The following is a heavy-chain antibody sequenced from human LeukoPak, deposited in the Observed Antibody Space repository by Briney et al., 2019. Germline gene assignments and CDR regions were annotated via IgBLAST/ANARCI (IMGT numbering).Heavy chain of an antibody. J-gene: IGHJ6*02. V-gene: IGHV3-23*01. CDR3: AREGSPENYYGSGRYYYYYGMAV. Sequence: PGGSLRLSCAASGFTFSSSAMSWVRQAPGKGLEWVSAISRSGSSTYYTDSVKGRITISRDNSKNTLYLQMNSLRAEDTAVYYCAREGSPENYYGSGRYYYYYGMAVWSQGTTVTVSS. D-gene: IGHD3-10*01. CDR1: GFTFSSSA. CDR2: ISRSGSST.